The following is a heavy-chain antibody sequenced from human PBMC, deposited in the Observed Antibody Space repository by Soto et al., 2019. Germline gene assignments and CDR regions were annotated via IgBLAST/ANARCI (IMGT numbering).Heavy chain of an antibody. Sequence: PSETLSLTCAVYGGSFSGYYWSWIRQPPGKGLEWIGYIYYSGSTNYNPSLKSRVTISVDTSKNQFSLKLSSVTAADTAVYYCARVSGDYYFDYWGQGTLVTVSS. V-gene: IGHV4-59*01. CDR3: ARVSGDYYFDY. CDR1: GGSFSGYY. D-gene: IGHD4-17*01. CDR2: IYYSGST. J-gene: IGHJ4*02.